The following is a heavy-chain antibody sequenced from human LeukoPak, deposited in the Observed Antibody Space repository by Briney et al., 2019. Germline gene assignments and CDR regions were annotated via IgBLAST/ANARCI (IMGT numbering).Heavy chain of an antibody. J-gene: IGHJ5*02. D-gene: IGHD6-13*01. CDR2: ISSSSSTI. CDR1: GFTFSSYS. V-gene: IGHV3-48*01. CDR3: ARVDRSSWYIGDWFDP. Sequence: GGSLRLSCAASGFTFSSYSMNWVRQAPGKGLEWVSYISSSSSTIYYADSVKGRFTISRDNAKNSLYLQMNSLRAEDTAVYYCARVDRSSWYIGDWFDPWGQGTLVTVSS.